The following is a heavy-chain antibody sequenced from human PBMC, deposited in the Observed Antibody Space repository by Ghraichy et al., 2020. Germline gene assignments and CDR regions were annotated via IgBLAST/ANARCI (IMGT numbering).Heavy chain of an antibody. CDR3: ARQLSSSSYFDY. V-gene: IGHV4-38-2*01. CDR1: GYSIRSGYY. J-gene: IGHJ4*02. CDR2: IYHSGST. Sequence: SCAVSGYSIRSGYYWGWIRQPPGKGLEWIGSIYHSGSTYYNPSLKSQITISVDTSKNQFSLKLSSVTAADTAVYYCARQLSSSSYFDYWGQGTLFAVSS. D-gene: IGHD6-6*01.